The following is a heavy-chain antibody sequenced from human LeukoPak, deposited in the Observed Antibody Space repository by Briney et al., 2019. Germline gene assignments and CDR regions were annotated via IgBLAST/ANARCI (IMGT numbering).Heavy chain of an antibody. CDR2: MSGSGGSA. CDR3: AKDVPTTGY. V-gene: IGHV3-23*01. Sequence: GGSLRLSCAASKFSFSSYAMNWVRQAPGMGLEWVSTMSGSGGSAYYADSVKGRSTMSRDNSKNTLYRQMNSLRAEDTAVYYCAKDVPTTGYWGQGTLVTVSS. CDR1: KFSFSSYA. J-gene: IGHJ4*02. D-gene: IGHD1-1*01.